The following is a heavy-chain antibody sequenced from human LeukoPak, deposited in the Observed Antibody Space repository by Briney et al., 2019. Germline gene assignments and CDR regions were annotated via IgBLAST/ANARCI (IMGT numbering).Heavy chain of an antibody. CDR1: GGSFSGYY. CDR3: ARDAWNGNSPLDY. D-gene: IGHD4-23*01. Sequence: PSETLSLTCAVYGGSFSGYYWSWIRQPPGKGLEWIGEINHSGSTNYNPSLKSRVTISVDTSKNQFSLKLSSVTAADTAVYYCARDAWNGNSPLDYWGQGTLVTVSS. CDR2: INHSGST. V-gene: IGHV4-34*01. J-gene: IGHJ4*02.